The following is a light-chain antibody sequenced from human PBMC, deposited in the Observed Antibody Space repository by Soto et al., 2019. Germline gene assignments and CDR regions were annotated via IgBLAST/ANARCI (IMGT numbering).Light chain of an antibody. V-gene: IGLV2-11*01. CDR2: DVG. CDR3: CSYAGSYTYV. Sequence: QSALTQPRSVSGSPGQSVTISCTGTSSDVGGYNYVSWYQQHPGKAPKLMLYDVGKRPSGVPDRFSGSKSGNTASLTISGLQAEDEADYYCCSYAGSYTYVFGTGTKLTVL. J-gene: IGLJ1*01. CDR1: SSDVGGYNY.